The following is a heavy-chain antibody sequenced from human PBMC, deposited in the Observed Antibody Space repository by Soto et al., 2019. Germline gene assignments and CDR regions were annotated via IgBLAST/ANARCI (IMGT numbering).Heavy chain of an antibody. CDR3: ARVAVVGIDYHFDY. CDR2: FDPEDGET. CDR1: GYTLTELS. Sequence: ASVKVSCKVSGYTLTELSMHWVRQAPGKGLEWMGGFDPEDGETIYAQKFQGRVTITADESTSTAYMELSSLRSEDTAVYYCARVAVVGIDYHFDYWGQGTLVTVS. D-gene: IGHD3-22*01. V-gene: IGHV1-24*01. J-gene: IGHJ4*02.